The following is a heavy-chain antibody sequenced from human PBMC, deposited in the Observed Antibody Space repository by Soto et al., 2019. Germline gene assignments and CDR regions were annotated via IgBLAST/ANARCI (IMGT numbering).Heavy chain of an antibody. D-gene: IGHD3-22*01. Sequence: PSETLSLTCTVSGGSVSSGSYYWSWIRQPPGKGLEWIGYIYYSGSTNYNPSLKSRVTISVDTSKNQCSLKLSSVTAADTAVYYCAREQNYYDSSGYPYWGQGTLVTVSS. CDR2: IYYSGST. V-gene: IGHV4-61*01. CDR1: GGSVSSGSYY. CDR3: AREQNYYDSSGYPY. J-gene: IGHJ4*02.